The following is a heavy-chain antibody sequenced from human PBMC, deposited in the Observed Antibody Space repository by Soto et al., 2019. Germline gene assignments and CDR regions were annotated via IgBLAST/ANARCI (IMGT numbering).Heavy chain of an antibody. Sequence: EVQLLESGGGLVQPGGSLRLSCAASGFTFSSYAMSWVRQAPGKGLEWVSAISGSGGSTYYADSVKGRFTISRDNSKNTLYLQMNSLRAEDTAVYYCARDLLHGSSYYGTDVWGQGTTVTVSS. CDR2: ISGSGGST. V-gene: IGHV3-23*01. J-gene: IGHJ6*02. CDR3: ARDLLHGSSYYGTDV. D-gene: IGHD1-26*01. CDR1: GFTFSSYA.